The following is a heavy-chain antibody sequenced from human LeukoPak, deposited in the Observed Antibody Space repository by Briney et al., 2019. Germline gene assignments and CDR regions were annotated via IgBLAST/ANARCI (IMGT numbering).Heavy chain of an antibody. CDR2: ILSDGSLQ. CDR3: ARGAILGSCNLIDE. D-gene: IGHD1-26*01. J-gene: IGHJ4*02. CDR1: GFTFGTYA. V-gene: IGHV3-30*04. Sequence: GGSLRLSCAASGFTFGTYAMHWVRQAPGKGLEWVAVILSDGSLQNSADSVRGRFIISRDNSKNTLFLQMSRLRPEDTSVYYCARGAILGSCNLIDEWGQGTLVTVSS.